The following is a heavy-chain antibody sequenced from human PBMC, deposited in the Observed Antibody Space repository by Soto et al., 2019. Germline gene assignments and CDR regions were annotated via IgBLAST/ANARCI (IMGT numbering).Heavy chain of an antibody. CDR3: ARVQYYDILTRPFDY. V-gene: IGHV1-46*01. CDR2: INPSGGST. J-gene: IGHJ4*02. Sequence: ASVKVSCKASGYTFTSYYMHWVRQAPGQGLEWMGIINPSGGSTSYAQKFQGRVTMTRDTSTSTVYMELSSLRSEDTAVYYCARVQYYDILTRPFDYWGQGTLVTVSS. CDR1: GYTFTSYY. D-gene: IGHD3-9*01.